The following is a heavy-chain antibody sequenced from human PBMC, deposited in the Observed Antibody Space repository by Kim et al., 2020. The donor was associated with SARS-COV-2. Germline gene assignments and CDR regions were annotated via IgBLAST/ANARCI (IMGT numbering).Heavy chain of an antibody. Sequence: GGSLRLSCAASGFTFSSYSMNWVRQAPGKGLEWVSSISGSGSYIYYADSVKGRFTISRDNAKNSLYLQMNSLRAEDTAVYYCARVRVGATLPAYDYDGMDGWGQGATVT. CDR1: GFTFSSYS. CDR3: ARVRVGATLPAYDYDGMDG. V-gene: IGHV3-21*01. D-gene: IGHD1-26*01. CDR2: ISGSGSYI. J-gene: IGHJ6*02.